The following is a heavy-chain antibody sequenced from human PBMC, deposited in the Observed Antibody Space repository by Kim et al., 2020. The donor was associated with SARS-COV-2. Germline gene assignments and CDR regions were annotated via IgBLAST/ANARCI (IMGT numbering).Heavy chain of an antibody. V-gene: IGHV3-49*04. CDR2: IRSKAYGGTT. D-gene: IGHD3-22*01. J-gene: IGHJ4*02. CDR3: TRDRSDSSGYYYSGFDY. CDR1: GFTFGDYA. Sequence: GGSLRLSCTASGFTFGDYAMSWVRQAPGKGLEWVGFIRSKAYGGTTEYAASVKGRFTISRDDSKSIAYLQMNSLKTEDTAVYYCTRDRSDSSGYYYSGFDYWGQGTLVTVSS.